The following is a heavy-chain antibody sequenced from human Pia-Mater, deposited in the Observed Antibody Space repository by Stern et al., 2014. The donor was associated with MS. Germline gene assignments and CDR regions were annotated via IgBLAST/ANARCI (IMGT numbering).Heavy chain of an antibody. D-gene: IGHD2-15*01. CDR2: ISNDGNEK. Sequence: VQLVEPGGGVVQPGRSLRLSCAASGYTLRSYGMHWVRQAPGKGLERVAVISNDGNEKYYTDSVKGRFTISRDNSKNTLYLQMNSLRTEDTAVYYCAKDRLFCSGGGCYAMDVWGQGTTVTVSS. V-gene: IGHV3-30*18. CDR3: AKDRLFCSGGGCYAMDV. CDR1: GYTLRSYG. J-gene: IGHJ6*02.